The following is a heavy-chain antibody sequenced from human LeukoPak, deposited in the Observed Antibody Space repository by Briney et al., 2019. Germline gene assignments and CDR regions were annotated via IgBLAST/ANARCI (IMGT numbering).Heavy chain of an antibody. CDR2: ICTAGDP. J-gene: IGHJ6*04. V-gene: IGHV3-13*05. CDR3: ARGGLTTKSSFYYYGMDV. D-gene: IGHD4-17*01. CDR1: GFTFSSYD. Sequence: GGSLRLSCAASGFTFSSYDMHWVRQAPGKGLEWVSAICTAGDPYYPGSVKGRFTISRENAKYSLYLQMNSLRVGDTAVYYCARGGLTTKSSFYYYGMDVWGKGTTVTVSS.